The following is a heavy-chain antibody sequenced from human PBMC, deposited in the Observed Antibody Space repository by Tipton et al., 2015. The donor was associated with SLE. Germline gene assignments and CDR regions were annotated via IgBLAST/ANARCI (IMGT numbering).Heavy chain of an antibody. J-gene: IGHJ4*02. CDR2: IYPGDSDT. V-gene: IGHV5-51*01. CDR1: GYSFTSYC. CDR3: ARHKVGSHKLLVVPAATPDY. Sequence: VQLVQSGAEVKKPGESLKISCKGSGYSFTSYCIGWVRQMPGKGLEWMGIIYPGDSDTRHSPSFQGQVTISADKSISTAYLQWSSLKASDTAMYYCARHKVGSHKLLVVPAATPDYWGQGTLVTVSS. D-gene: IGHD2-2*01.